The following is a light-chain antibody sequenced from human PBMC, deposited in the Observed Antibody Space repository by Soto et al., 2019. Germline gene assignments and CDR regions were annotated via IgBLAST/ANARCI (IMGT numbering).Light chain of an antibody. CDR1: QSVSSY. CDR3: QQRSNWPGT. Sequence: EIVLTQSPATLSLSPGEGATLSCMASQSVSSYLAWYQQKPGQAPRLLIYDASNRATGIPARFSGSGSGTDFTLTISSLEPEDFAVYYCQQRSNWPGTFGQGTRLEIK. CDR2: DAS. J-gene: IGKJ5*01. V-gene: IGKV3-11*01.